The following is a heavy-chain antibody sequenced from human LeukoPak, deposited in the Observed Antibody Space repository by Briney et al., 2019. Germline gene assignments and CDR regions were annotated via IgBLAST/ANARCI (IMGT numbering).Heavy chain of an antibody. J-gene: IGHJ6*03. D-gene: IGHD3-10*01. V-gene: IGHV1-69*06. CDR3: ARGTYYYGSGHYYYMDV. CDR2: IIPIFGTA. Sequence: SVKVSCKASGGTVSSYAISWVRQAPGQGLEWMGGIIPIFGTANYAQKFQGRVTITADKSTSTAYMELSSLRSEDTAVYYCARGTYYYGSGHYYYMDVWGKGTTVTVSS. CDR1: GGTVSSYA.